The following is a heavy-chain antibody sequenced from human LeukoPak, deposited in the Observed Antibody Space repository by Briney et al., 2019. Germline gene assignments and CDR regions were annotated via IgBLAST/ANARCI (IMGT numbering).Heavy chain of an antibody. CDR3: ARARRSGSIPFDY. CDR1: GGSISSYY. J-gene: IGHJ4*02. Sequence: SETLSLTCTVSGGSISSYYWSWIRQPPGKGLEWIGYIYYSGSTNYNPSLKSRVTISVDTSKNQFSLKLSSVTAADTAVYYCARARRSGSIPFDYWGQGTLVTVSS. V-gene: IGHV4-59*12. CDR2: IYYSGST. D-gene: IGHD5-12*01.